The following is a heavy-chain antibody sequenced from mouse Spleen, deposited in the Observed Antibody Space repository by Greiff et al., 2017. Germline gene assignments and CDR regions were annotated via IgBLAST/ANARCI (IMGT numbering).Heavy chain of an antibody. CDR3: ARWSYAMDY. CDR1: GYAFSSSW. V-gene: IGHV1-82*01. Sequence: VKLQESGPELVKPGASVKISCKASGYAFSSSWMNWVKQRPGKGLEWIGRIYPGDGDTNYNGKFKGKATLTADKSSSTAYMQLSSLTSEDSAVYFCARWSYAMDYWGQGTSVTVSS. J-gene: IGHJ4*01. CDR2: IYPGDGDT.